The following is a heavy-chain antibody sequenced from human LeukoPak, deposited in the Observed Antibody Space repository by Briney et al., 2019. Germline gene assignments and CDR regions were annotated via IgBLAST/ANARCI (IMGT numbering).Heavy chain of an antibody. D-gene: IGHD5-24*01. V-gene: IGHV1-8*01. CDR1: GYTFTSYD. Sequence: ASVKVSCKASGYTFTSYDINWARQATGQGREWMGWMNPNSGNTGFAQKFQDRVSMTRDTSINTAYMELTSLRSGDTAVYYCARATPGGLHGYSFDYWGQGTVVTVYS. J-gene: IGHJ4*02. CDR3: ARATPGGLHGYSFDY. CDR2: MNPNSGNT.